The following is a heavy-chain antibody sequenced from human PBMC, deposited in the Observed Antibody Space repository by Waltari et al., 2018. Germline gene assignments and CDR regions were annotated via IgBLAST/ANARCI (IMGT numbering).Heavy chain of an antibody. CDR2: IYYSGST. CDR1: GGSISSYY. CDR3: ARVRIATVTIAGYYYYYGMDV. D-gene: IGHD4-17*01. J-gene: IGHJ6*02. Sequence: QVQLQESGPGLVKPSETLSLTCPVSGGSISSYYWSWIRQPPGPGLEWIGYIYYSGSTNYNPPLKSRVTISVDTSKNQFSLKLSSVTAADTAVYYCARVRIATVTIAGYYYYYGMDVWGQGTTVTVSS. V-gene: IGHV4-59*12.